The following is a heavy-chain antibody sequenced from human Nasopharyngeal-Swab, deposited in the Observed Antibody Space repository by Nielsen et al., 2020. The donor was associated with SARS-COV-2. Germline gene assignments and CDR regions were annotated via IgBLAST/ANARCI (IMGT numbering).Heavy chain of an antibody. J-gene: IGHJ6*04. CDR2: IYYSGST. D-gene: IGHD3-22*01. V-gene: IGHV4-59*08. CDR3: ARQSWAGYYYDSSGYMDV. Sequence: WISQPPGKGLEWIGYIYYSGSTNYNPSLKSRVTISVDTSKNQFSLKLSSVTAADTAVYYCARQSWAGYYYDSSGYMDVWGKGTTVTVSS.